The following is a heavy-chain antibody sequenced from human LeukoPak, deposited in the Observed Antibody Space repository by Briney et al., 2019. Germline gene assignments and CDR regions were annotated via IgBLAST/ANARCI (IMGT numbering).Heavy chain of an antibody. CDR2: ISGSGDST. V-gene: IGHV3-23*01. Sequence: PGGSLRLSCAASGFTFSSNAMSWVRQAPGKGLEWVSAISGSGDSTYYADSVKGRFTISRDNSKNTPYLQMNSLRAEDTAVYYCAKGVWRAFDIWGQGTMVTVSS. J-gene: IGHJ3*02. CDR1: GFTFSSNA. CDR3: AKGVWRAFDI.